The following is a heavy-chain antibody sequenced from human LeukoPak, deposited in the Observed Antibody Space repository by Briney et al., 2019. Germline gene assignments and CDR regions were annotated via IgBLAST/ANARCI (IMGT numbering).Heavy chain of an antibody. Sequence: SVKVSCKASGGTFSSYAISWVRQAPGQGLEWMGRIIPIPGVPNYAQKFQGRVTITADKSTSTAYMELSSLRSEDTAVYYCASVLLGATGMDYWGQGTLVTVSS. CDR3: ASVLLGATGMDY. CDR1: GGTFSSYA. J-gene: IGHJ4*02. CDR2: IIPIPGVP. D-gene: IGHD1-26*01. V-gene: IGHV1-69*04.